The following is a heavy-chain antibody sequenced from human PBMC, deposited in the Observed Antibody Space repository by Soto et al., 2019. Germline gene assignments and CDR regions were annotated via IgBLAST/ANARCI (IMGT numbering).Heavy chain of an antibody. D-gene: IGHD3-3*01. V-gene: IGHV1-8*01. Sequence: QVQLVQSGAEVKKPGASVKVSCKASGYTFTSYDINWVRQATGQGLEWMGWMNPNSGNTGYAQKFQGRVTMTRNTSISRAYMELSSLRSEDTAVYYCARGLVGYDFWSGYFSSYYGMDVWGQGTTVTVSS. J-gene: IGHJ6*02. CDR2: MNPNSGNT. CDR3: ARGLVGYDFWSGYFSSYYGMDV. CDR1: GYTFTSYD.